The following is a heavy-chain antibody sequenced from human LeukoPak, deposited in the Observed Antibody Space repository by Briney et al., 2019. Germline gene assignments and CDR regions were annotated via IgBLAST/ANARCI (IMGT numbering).Heavy chain of an antibody. CDR2: IKQDGSEK. V-gene: IGHV3-7*01. Sequence: GGSLRLSCAASGFTFSSYWMNWVRQAPGKGLEWVANIKQDGSEKYYVDSVKGRFIISRDNAKNSLYLQMNSLRAEDTAVYYCARGLGGWLRLFDYWGQGTLVTVSS. J-gene: IGHJ4*02. CDR3: ARGLGGWLRLFDY. D-gene: IGHD6-19*01. CDR1: GFTFSSYW.